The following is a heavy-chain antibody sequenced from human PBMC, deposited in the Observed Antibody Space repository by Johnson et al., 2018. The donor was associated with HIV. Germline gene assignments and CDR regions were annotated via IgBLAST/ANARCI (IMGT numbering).Heavy chain of an antibody. CDR1: GFTVSSNY. Sequence: VPLVESGGGLIQPGGSLRLSCAASGFTVSSNYMSWVRQAPGKGLEWVSVIYSGGSTYYADSVKGRFTISRDNSKNTLYLQMNSLRAEDTAVYYCARDSVILVDGAFDIWGQGTMVTVSS. J-gene: IGHJ3*02. CDR2: IYSGGST. CDR3: ARDSVILVDGAFDI. V-gene: IGHV3-53*01. D-gene: IGHD2-15*01.